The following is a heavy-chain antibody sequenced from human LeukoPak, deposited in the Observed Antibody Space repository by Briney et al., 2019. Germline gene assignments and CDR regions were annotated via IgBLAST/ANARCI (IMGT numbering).Heavy chain of an antibody. CDR3: ARERIAAAGRPAYYFDY. V-gene: IGHV3-30*04. J-gene: IGHJ4*02. CDR1: GFTFSSYA. CDR2: ISYDGSNK. Sequence: GRSLRLSCAASGFTFSSYAMHWVRQAPGKGLEWVAVISYDGSNKYYADSVKGRFTISRDNSENTLYLQMNSLRAEDTAVYYCARERIAAAGRPAYYFDYWGQGTLVTVSS. D-gene: IGHD6-13*01.